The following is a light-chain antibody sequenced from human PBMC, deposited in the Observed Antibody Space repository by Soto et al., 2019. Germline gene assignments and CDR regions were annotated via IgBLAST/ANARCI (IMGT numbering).Light chain of an antibody. V-gene: IGKV2-30*01. CDR3: MQGTHWPYT. CDR1: QSLVYSDGNTY. Sequence: DVVMTQSPLSLPVTLGQPASISCRSSQSLVYSDGNTYLNWFQQRPGQSPRRLISKVSNRDSGVPERLSGSGSGTDFTLKISRVEAEDVGVYYCMQGTHWPYTFGEGTKLEIK. CDR2: KVS. J-gene: IGKJ2*01.